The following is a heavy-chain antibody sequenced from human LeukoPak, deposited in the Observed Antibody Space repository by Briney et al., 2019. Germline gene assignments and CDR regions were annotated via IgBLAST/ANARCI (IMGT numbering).Heavy chain of an antibody. CDR1: GGSISSYY. V-gene: IGHV4-59*01. D-gene: IGHD3-3*01. CDR3: ARGYYDFWSGSNWFDP. Sequence: SETLSLTCTVSGGSISSYYWSWIRQPPGKGLEWIGYIYYSGSTNYNPSLKSQVTISVDTSKNQFSLKLSSVTAADTAVYYCARGYYDFWSGSNWFDPWGQGTLVTVSS. CDR2: IYYSGST. J-gene: IGHJ5*02.